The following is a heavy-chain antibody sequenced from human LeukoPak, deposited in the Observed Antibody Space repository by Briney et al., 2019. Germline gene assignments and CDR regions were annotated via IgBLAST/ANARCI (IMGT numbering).Heavy chain of an antibody. CDR2: FDPEDGET. CDR3: ATTITMVRGDDFDY. CDR1: GYTLTELS. Sequence: GASVKVSCKVSGYTLTELSMHWVRQAPGKGLEWMGGFDPEDGETIYAQKFQGRVTMTEDTSTDTAYMELSSLRSEDTAVYYCATTITMVRGDDFDYWGQGTLVTVSS. V-gene: IGHV1-24*01. D-gene: IGHD3-10*01. J-gene: IGHJ4*02.